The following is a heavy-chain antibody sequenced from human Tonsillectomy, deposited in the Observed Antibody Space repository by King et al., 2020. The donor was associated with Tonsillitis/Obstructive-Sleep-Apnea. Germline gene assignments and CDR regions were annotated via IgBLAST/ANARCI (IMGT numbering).Heavy chain of an antibody. Sequence: QQVQSGAEVKKPGESQKISCKGSGYSFINYWIGWVRQMPGKGLEWMGIIYPGDSDIRYSPSFQAQVTISADKSINTAYLQWSSLKASDTAMYYCARLHDLWSGYPPIHYYYYMDVWGKGTTVTVSS. CDR3: ARLHDLWSGYPPIHYYYYMDV. D-gene: IGHD3-3*01. CDR1: GYSFINYW. J-gene: IGHJ6*03. V-gene: IGHV5-51*01. CDR2: IYPGDSDI.